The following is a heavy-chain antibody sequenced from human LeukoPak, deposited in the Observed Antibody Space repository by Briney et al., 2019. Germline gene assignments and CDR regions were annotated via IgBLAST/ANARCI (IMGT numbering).Heavy chain of an antibody. CDR2: IYYSGST. CDR3: ARVAEAIVVVPAAYYYMDV. CDR1: GGSISSGGYY. J-gene: IGHJ6*03. Sequence: PSQTLSLTCTVSGGSISSGGYYWSWIRQHPGKGLEWIGYIYYSGSTYYNPSLKSRVTISVDTSKNQFSLKLSSVTAADTAVYYCARVAEAIVVVPAAYYYMDVWGKGTTVTVSS. D-gene: IGHD2-2*01. V-gene: IGHV4-31*03.